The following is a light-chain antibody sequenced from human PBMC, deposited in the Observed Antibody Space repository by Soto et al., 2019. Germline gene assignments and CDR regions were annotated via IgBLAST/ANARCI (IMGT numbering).Light chain of an antibody. CDR2: EAS. V-gene: IGLV2-14*01. CDR3: NSYSSSTSLPYG. Sequence: QSALTQPASVSGSPGQSITISCTGTTNDVGGYNYVSWYQQHPGKAPKLLIFEASSRPSGVSNRFSGSKSGNTASLTISALQAEDEADYFCNSYSSSTSLPYGFGTGTKVTVL. J-gene: IGLJ1*01. CDR1: TNDVGGYNY.